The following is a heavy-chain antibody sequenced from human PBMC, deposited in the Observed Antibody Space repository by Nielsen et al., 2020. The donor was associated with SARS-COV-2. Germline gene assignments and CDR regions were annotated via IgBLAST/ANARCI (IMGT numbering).Heavy chain of an antibody. CDR3: ARDSSGFYGLDV. CDR1: GFTFSTYP. CDR2: ISYDQSNK. D-gene: IGHD3-22*01. J-gene: IGHJ6*02. Sequence: GESLKISCAASGFTFSTYPMHWVRQAPGKGLEWVAVISYDQSNKYSADSVKGRFTISRDNSKNTLYLQMNSLRAEDTAVYYCARDSSGFYGLDVWGQGTTVTVSS. V-gene: IGHV3-30*04.